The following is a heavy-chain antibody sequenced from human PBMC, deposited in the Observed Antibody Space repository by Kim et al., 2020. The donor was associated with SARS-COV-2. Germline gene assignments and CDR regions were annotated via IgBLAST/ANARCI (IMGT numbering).Heavy chain of an antibody. J-gene: IGHJ4*02. CDR2: ISSSSSYI. Sequence: GGSLRLSCAASGFTFSSYSMNWVRQAPGKGLEWVSSISSSSSYIYYADSVKGRFTISRDNAKNSLYLQMNSLRAEDTAVYYCARDSRYYYDSSGYSVAYYFDYWGQGTLVTVSS. CDR1: GFTFSSYS. V-gene: IGHV3-21*01. CDR3: ARDSRYYYDSSGYSVAYYFDY. D-gene: IGHD3-22*01.